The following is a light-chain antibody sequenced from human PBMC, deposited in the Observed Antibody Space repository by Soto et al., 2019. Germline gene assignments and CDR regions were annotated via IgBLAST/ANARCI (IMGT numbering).Light chain of an antibody. CDR3: QQYDNLLPWT. J-gene: IGKJ1*01. Sequence: DIQMTQSPSSLSASVGDRVTITCQASQDISNYLNWYQQKPGKAPKLLIYDASNLETGVPSRFSGSGSGTDFTFTISSLQPEDIATYYCQQYDNLLPWTFGQGTKVDIK. CDR2: DAS. V-gene: IGKV1-33*01. CDR1: QDISNY.